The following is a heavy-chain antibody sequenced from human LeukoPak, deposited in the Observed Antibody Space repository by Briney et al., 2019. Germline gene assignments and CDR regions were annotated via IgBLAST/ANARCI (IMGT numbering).Heavy chain of an antibody. D-gene: IGHD6-13*01. CDR3: ARQSIPRYSSSWYYFDY. J-gene: IGHJ4*02. V-gene: IGHV3-23*01. Sequence: GGSLRLSCAASGFTFSSYAMSWVRQAPGKGLEWVSAISGSGGSTYYADSVKGRFTISRDNSKNTLYLQMNSLRAEDTAVYYCARQSIPRYSSSWYYFDYWGQGTLVTVSS. CDR1: GFTFSSYA. CDR2: ISGSGGST.